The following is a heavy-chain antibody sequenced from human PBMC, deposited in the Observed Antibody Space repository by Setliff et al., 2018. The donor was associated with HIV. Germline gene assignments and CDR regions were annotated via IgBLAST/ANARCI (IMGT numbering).Heavy chain of an antibody. CDR2: INHDRTT. Sequence: SETLSHTCAVYGGSFSGYYWSWIRQPPGKGLEWIGEINHDRTTNYNPSLKSRVTISVDTSKNQFSLTLNSVTAADTAVYYCARGSRQLTIFGVVFKTNYYFMDVWGKGTAVTVSS. CDR3: ARGSRQLTIFGVVFKTNYYFMDV. D-gene: IGHD3-3*01. CDR1: GGSFSGYY. J-gene: IGHJ6*03. V-gene: IGHV4-34*01.